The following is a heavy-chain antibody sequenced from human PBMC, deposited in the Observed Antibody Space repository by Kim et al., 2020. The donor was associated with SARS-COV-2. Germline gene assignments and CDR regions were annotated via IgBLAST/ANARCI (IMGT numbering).Heavy chain of an antibody. CDR1: GFTFSAYD. CDR2: ITKSSTTI. Sequence: GGSLRLSCATSGFTFSAYDMNWVRQAPGQGLEWLSFITKSSTTIYYADSVEGRFTISRVNAKNSLFLQMNSLRDEDTALYYCVRDRMGGAFDMWGQGTM. D-gene: IGHD3-16*01. J-gene: IGHJ3*02. V-gene: IGHV3-48*02. CDR3: VRDRMGGAFDM.